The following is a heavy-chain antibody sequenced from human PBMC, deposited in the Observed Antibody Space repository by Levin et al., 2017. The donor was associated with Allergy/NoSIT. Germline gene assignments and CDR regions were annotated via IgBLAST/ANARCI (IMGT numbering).Heavy chain of an antibody. J-gene: IGHJ4*02. Sequence: SSETLSLTRAASGFTVSSYGMHWVRQAPGKGLEWVSYIRTDGYNVHYADSVKGRFTISRDDAMNSLSLQLYSLRVEDTAVYFCARDFRWSCDSWGQGTLVTVSS. CDR1: GFTVSSYG. CDR2: IRTDGYNV. CDR3: ARDFRWSCDS. V-gene: IGHV3-48*04. D-gene: IGHD5-24*01.